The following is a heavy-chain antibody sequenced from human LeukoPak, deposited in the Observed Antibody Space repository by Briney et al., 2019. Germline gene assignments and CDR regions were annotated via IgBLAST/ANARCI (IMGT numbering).Heavy chain of an antibody. V-gene: IGHV3-33*01. Sequence: GGSLRLSCAASGFTFSSYGMHWVRQAPGKGLEWVAVIWYDGSNKYYADSVKGRFTISRDNSKNTLYLQMNSLRAEDTAVYYCARDPGIAAAGIDYWGQGTLVTVSS. D-gene: IGHD6-13*01. CDR1: GFTFSSYG. CDR2: IWYDGSNK. CDR3: ARDPGIAAAGIDY. J-gene: IGHJ4*02.